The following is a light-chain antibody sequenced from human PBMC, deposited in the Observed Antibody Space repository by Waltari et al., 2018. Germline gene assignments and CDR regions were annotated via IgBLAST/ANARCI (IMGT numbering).Light chain of an antibody. V-gene: IGLV2-23*01. CDR1: SSDVGNYNL. CDR2: EGS. Sequence: QSALTQPASVSGSPGQSITISCTGTSSDVGNYNLVSWYQQHPGKAPQLIICEGSKRPSGFSNRFSVSKFGNTASLTISGLQAEDEADYYGCSYAAYSPVLVGGGTKVTVL. J-gene: IGLJ2*01. CDR3: CSYAAYSPVL.